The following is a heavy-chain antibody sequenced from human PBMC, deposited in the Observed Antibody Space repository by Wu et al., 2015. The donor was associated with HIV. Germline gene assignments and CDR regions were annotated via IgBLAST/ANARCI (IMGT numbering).Heavy chain of an antibody. Sequence: QVQLVQSGAEVKKPGSSVRVSCKASGGTFSSYAISWVRQAPGQGLEWMGGIIPIFGTANYAQKFQGRVTITTDESTSTAYMELSSLRSEDTAVYYCARDSTGDPLRGVAYFDYWGQGTLVTGLL. J-gene: IGHJ4*02. CDR1: GGTFSSYA. CDR2: IIPIFGTA. CDR3: ARDSTGDPLRGVAYFDY. V-gene: IGHV1-69*05. D-gene: IGHD7-27*01.